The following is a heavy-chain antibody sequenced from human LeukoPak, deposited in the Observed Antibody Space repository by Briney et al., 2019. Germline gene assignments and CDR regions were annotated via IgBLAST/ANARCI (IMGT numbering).Heavy chain of an antibody. V-gene: IGHV3-30-3*01. CDR2: ISYDGSNK. Sequence: GGSLRPSCAASGFTFSSYAMHWVRQAPGKGLEWVAVISYDGSNKYYADSVKGRFTVSRDNSKNTLYLQMNSLRAEDTAVYYCARDIVAAADYWGQGTLVTVSS. CDR3: ARDIVAAADY. J-gene: IGHJ4*02. CDR1: GFTFSSYA. D-gene: IGHD6-13*01.